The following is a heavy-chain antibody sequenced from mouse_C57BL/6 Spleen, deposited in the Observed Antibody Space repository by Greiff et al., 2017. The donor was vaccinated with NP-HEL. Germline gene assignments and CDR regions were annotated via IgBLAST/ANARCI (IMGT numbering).Heavy chain of an antibody. D-gene: IGHD1-1*01. V-gene: IGHV1-69*01. CDR2: IDPSDSYT. Sequence: QVQLQQPGAELVMPGASVKLSCKASGYTFTSYWMLWVKQRPGQGLAWIGEIDPSDSYTNYNQKFKGKSTLTVDKSSSTAYMQLSSLTSEDSAVYYCARGYGSSSYAMDYWGQGTSVTVSS. CDR3: ARGYGSSSYAMDY. J-gene: IGHJ4*01. CDR1: GYTFTSYW.